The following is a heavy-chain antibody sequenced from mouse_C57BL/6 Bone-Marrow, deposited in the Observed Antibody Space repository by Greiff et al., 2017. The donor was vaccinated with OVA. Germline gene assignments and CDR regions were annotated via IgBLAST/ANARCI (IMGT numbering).Heavy chain of an antibody. CDR1: GYTFTSYW. Sequence: QVQLQQPGAELVMPGASVKLSCKASGYTFTSYWMHWVKQRPEQGLEWIGEIEPSDSYTNYNQKFKGKSTLTVDKSSSPAYMQLSSLTSEDSAVYYCAREGDYDGYWYFDVWGTGTTVTVSS. CDR2: IEPSDSYT. D-gene: IGHD2-4*01. V-gene: IGHV1-69*01. J-gene: IGHJ1*03. CDR3: AREGDYDGYWYFDV.